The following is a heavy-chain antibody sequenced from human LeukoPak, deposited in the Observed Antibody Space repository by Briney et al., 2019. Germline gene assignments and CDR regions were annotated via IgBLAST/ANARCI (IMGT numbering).Heavy chain of an antibody. J-gene: IGHJ4*02. D-gene: IGHD3-22*01. CDR3: ARGLAYYYDSSRYYFPY. CDR2: MNPNSGNT. V-gene: IGHV1-8*01. Sequence: ASVKDSCKASGYTFTSYDINWVRQATGQGLEWMGWMNPNSGNTGYAQKFQGRVTITRNTSISTAYMELSSPRSEDTAVYYCARGLAYYYDSSRYYFPYWGQGTLVTVSS. CDR1: GYTFTSYD.